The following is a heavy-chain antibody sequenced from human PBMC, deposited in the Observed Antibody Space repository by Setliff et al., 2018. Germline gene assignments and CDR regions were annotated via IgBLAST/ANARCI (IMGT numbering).Heavy chain of an antibody. Sequence: LSLTCTVSGGSITSGRYYWGWIRQPPGQGLEWIASIHYSENTYYNPSLKTRVTISVDTSKNQFSLKLSFVTAADTAVYYCARHEFVGGYYGSVTYRHFDYWGQGILVTVSS. D-gene: IGHD3-10*01. CDR1: GGSITSGRYY. CDR2: IHYSENT. V-gene: IGHV4-39*01. CDR3: ARHEFVGGYYGSVTYRHFDY. J-gene: IGHJ4*02.